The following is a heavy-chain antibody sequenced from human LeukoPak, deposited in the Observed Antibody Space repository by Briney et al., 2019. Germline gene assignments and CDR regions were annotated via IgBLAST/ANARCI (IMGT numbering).Heavy chain of an antibody. V-gene: IGHV4-59*03. D-gene: IGHD3-22*01. CDR1: GGSISSYY. J-gene: IGHJ2*01. Sequence: SETLSLTCTVSGGSISSYYWSWIRQPPGKGLEWIGYISYSGSTNYNPSLKSRLTISVDVSKSQFSLKLSSVTAADTAVYYCATLPYANSGSRNWYFDLWGRGTLVTVSS. CDR2: ISYSGST. CDR3: ATLPYANSGSRNWYFDL.